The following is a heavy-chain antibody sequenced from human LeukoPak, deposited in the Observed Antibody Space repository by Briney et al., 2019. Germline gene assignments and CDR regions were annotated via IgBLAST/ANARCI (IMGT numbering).Heavy chain of an antibody. J-gene: IGHJ4*02. Sequence: ASVKVSCKASGYTFTSYDINWVRQATGQGLEWMGWMNPKSGNTGYAQKFQGRVTMTRNTSISTAYMELSSLRSEDSAVYYWARGGEGLYYFDYWGQGTLVTVSS. CDR1: GYTFTSYD. D-gene: IGHD3-16*01. CDR2: MNPKSGNT. V-gene: IGHV1-8*01. CDR3: ARGGEGLYYFDY.